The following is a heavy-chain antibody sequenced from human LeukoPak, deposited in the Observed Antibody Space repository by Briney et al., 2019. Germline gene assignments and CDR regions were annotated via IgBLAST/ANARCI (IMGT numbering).Heavy chain of an antibody. J-gene: IGHJ4*02. V-gene: IGHV4-38-2*01. D-gene: IGHD3-22*01. CDR2: MYHSGST. CDR3: ARHLWVHGSSGYYYPWDY. Sequence: SETLSLTCAVSGYSISSGYYWGWIRQPPGKGLEWIGTMYHSGSTYYNPSLKSRVTISVDTSKNQFSLKLSSVTAADTAVYYCARHLWVHGSSGYYYPWDYWGQGTLVTVSS. CDR1: GYSISSGYY.